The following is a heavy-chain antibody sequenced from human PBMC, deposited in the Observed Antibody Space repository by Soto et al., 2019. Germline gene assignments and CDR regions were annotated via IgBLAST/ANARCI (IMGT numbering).Heavy chain of an antibody. CDR3: SADLPDWGAYAFDC. CDR2: VKSKVNGETI. D-gene: IGHD3-16*01. J-gene: IGHJ4*02. CDR1: GFTFNGAW. V-gene: IGHV3-15*07. Sequence: EVQLVESGGGLVESGGSLRLSCAASGFTFNGAWMNWVRQGPGKGLEWVGRVKSKVNGETIDYAAPVKGRFTISRDDSRNTVYLQMNRLGTEDTAMYYCSADLPDWGAYAFDCWGQGALVTVSS.